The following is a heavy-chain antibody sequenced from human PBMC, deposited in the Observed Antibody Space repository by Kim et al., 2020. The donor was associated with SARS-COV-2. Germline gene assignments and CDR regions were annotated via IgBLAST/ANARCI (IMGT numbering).Heavy chain of an antibody. D-gene: IGHD3-9*01. CDR1: GGSFSGYY. V-gene: IGHV4-34*01. Sequence: SETLSLTCAVYGGSFSGYYWSWIRQPPGKGLEWIGEINHSGSTNYNLSLKSRVTISVDTYKNQFSLKLSSVTAADTAVYYCARTDILTGYGLDYWGQGTL. CDR3: ARTDILTGYGLDY. CDR2: INHSGST. J-gene: IGHJ4*02.